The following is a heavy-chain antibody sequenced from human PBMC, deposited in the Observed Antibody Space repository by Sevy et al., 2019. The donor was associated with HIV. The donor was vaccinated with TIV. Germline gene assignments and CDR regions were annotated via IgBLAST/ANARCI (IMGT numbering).Heavy chain of an antibody. CDR2: MNPDSGRR. CDR1: GYTLSSYD. CDR3: ARADLDSSTFFYYYGMDV. D-gene: IGHD6-13*01. Sequence: GSVKVSCKASGYTLSSYDINWVRQATGQGLEWMGWMNPDSGRRGYAPKFQGRVTMTTNTSIGTAYMELRSLRSEDSAVYYCARADLDSSTFFYYYGMDVWGQGTTVTVSS. J-gene: IGHJ6*02. V-gene: IGHV1-8*01.